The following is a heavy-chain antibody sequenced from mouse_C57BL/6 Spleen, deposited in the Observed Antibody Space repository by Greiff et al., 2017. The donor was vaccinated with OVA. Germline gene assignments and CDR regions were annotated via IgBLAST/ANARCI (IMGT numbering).Heavy chain of an antibody. CDR1: GFTFSDYG. CDR2: ISSGSSTI. J-gene: IGHJ4*01. CDR3: ARRENLRAMDY. Sequence: EVQLVESGGGLVKPGGSLKLSCAASGFTFSDYGMHWVRQAPEKGLEWVAYISSGSSTIYYADTVKGRFTISRDNAKNTLFLQMTSLRSEDTAMYYCARRENLRAMDYWGQGTSVTVSS. V-gene: IGHV5-17*01.